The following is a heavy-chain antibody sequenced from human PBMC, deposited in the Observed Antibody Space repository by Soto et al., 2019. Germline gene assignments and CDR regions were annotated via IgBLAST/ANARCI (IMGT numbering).Heavy chain of an antibody. CDR1: GFTFSRYA. Sequence: PGRSLRLSCDASGFTFSRYAMRCVRQAPGKGLQYVSAISGSGGSTYYADSVKGRFTISRDNSKNTLYLQMNSLRAEDTAVYYCAKAFQDYDILPGYYRPPQHTYYFDYWGQASLDTVTS. V-gene: IGHV3-23*01. D-gene: IGHD3-9*01. CDR2: ISGSGGST. J-gene: IGHJ4*02. CDR3: AKAFQDYDILPGYYRPPQHTYYFDY.